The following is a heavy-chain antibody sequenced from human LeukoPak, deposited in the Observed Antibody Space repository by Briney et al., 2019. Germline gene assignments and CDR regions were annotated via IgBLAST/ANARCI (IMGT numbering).Heavy chain of an antibody. CDR3: AGTTPIFDY. CDR2: IYYSGST. CDR1: GGSISSYY. D-gene: IGHD4-17*01. J-gene: IGHJ4*02. V-gene: IGHV4-59*08. Sequence: SETLSLTCTVSGGSISSYYWSWTRQPPGKGLEWIGYIYYSGSTNYNPSLKSRVTISVDTSKNQFSLELSSVTAADTAVYYCAGTTPIFDYWGQGALVTVSS.